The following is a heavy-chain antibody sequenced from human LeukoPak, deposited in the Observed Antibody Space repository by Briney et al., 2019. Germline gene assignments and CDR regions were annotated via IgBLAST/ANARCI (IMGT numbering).Heavy chain of an antibody. V-gene: IGHV4-4*09. CDR1: GGSISSYY. J-gene: IGHJ4*02. CDR3: ARYCSSTSCFSNFDY. CDR2: IYTSGST. Sequence: SETLSLTCTVSGGSISSYYWSWIRQPPGKGLEWIGYIYTSGSTNYNPSLKSRVTISVDTSKNQFSLKLSSVTAADTAVYYCARYCSSTSCFSNFDYWGQGSLVTVSS. D-gene: IGHD2-2*01.